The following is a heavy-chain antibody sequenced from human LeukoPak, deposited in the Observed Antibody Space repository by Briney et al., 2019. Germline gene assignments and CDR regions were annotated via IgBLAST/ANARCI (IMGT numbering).Heavy chain of an antibody. D-gene: IGHD6-19*01. CDR2: ISYDGSKK. V-gene: IGHV3-30*19. J-gene: IGHJ2*01. CDR1: GFTFSSYG. CDR3: ARDRFPSSGWYWYFDL. Sequence: GGSLRLSCAASGFTFSSYGMHWVRQAPGKGLEWVAVISYDGSKKYYADSVKGRLTISRDNSKNTLYLQVDSLRVDDTAVYYCARDRFPSSGWYWYFDLWGRGTLVTVSS.